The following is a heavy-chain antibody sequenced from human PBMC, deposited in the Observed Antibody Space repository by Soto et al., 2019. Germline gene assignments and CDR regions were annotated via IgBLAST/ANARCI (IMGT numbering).Heavy chain of an antibody. V-gene: IGHV3-74*01. CDR3: ARPAMVRVGAFDI. Sequence: EVQLVESGGGLVQPGGSLRLSCAASGFTFSSYWMHWVRQAPGKGLVWVSRINSDGSSTSYADSVKGRFTISRDNAKNTLYLQMNSLRAEDTAVDYCARPAMVRVGAFDIWGQGTMVTVSS. J-gene: IGHJ3*02. D-gene: IGHD5-18*01. CDR1: GFTFSSYW. CDR2: INSDGSST.